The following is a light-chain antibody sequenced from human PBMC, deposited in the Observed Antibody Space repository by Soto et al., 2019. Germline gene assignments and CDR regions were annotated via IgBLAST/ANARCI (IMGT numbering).Light chain of an antibody. Sequence: DIQMTQSPSSLSASVGDRVTITCRVSQGIRSWLAWYQQKPGRAPKPLIYDASSLQSGVPSRFSGSGSGTDFTLTISSLQPEDFATYYCQQYNSYPLTFGGGTKVDI. CDR3: QQYNSYPLT. CDR1: QGIRSW. V-gene: IGKV1D-16*01. J-gene: IGKJ4*01. CDR2: DAS.